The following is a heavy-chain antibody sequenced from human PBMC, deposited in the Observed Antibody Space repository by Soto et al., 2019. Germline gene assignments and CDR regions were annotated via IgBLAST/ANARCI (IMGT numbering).Heavy chain of an antibody. CDR1: GGSVSSGSYY. CDR3: ARGRSRPDY. J-gene: IGHJ4*02. Sequence: QVQLQESGPGLVKPSETLSLTCTVSGGSVSSGSYYWNWIRQPPGKGLEWIGCVFYSGSTTYNPSLKSRVTISIDTSKNQVSLKVNSVTAADTAVYYCARGRSRPDYWGQGTLVTVSS. CDR2: VFYSGST. D-gene: IGHD3-16*02. V-gene: IGHV4-61*01.